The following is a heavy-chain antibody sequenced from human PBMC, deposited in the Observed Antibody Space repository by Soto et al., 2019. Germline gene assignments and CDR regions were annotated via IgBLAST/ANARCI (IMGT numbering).Heavy chain of an antibody. J-gene: IGHJ4*02. CDR2: MNPNSGNT. Sequence: ASVTVSCKASGYTFTSYDINWVRQATGQGLEWMGWMNPNSGNTGYAQKFQGRVTMTRDASTSTVYMELSSLRSEDTALYYCQRSNDYWGQGTLVTVSS. CDR3: QRSNDY. CDR1: GYTFTSYD. V-gene: IGHV1-8*01.